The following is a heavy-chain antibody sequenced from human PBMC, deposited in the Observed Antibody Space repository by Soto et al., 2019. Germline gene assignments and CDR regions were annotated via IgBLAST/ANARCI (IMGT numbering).Heavy chain of an antibody. CDR2: ISAYNGNT. D-gene: IGHD2-15*01. V-gene: IGHV1-18*01. CDR1: GYTFTSYG. CDR3: ATGYCSGGSCSTAIDY. J-gene: IGHJ4*02. Sequence: QVQLVQSGAEVKKPGASVKVSCKASGYTFTSYGISWVRQAPGQGLESMGWISAYNGNTNYAKKLQGRVTMTTDTSTSTADMELRSLGADDTAVYYCATGYCSGGSCSTAIDYWGQGTLVTVSS.